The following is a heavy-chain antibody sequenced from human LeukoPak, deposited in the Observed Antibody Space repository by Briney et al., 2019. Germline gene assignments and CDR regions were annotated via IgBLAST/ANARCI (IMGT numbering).Heavy chain of an antibody. CDR2: IYYSGST. J-gene: IGHJ4*02. Sequence: PAETLSLTCTFCRGSISNSSYYWGWIRQPPGRGLVGIGSIYYSGSTYYNPSLKSRVTISVDMSKNQFSLKLSSVTAADTAVYYCARQDYGDYIIDYWGQGTLVTVSS. D-gene: IGHD4-17*01. CDR3: ARQDYGDYIIDY. CDR1: RGSISNSSYY. V-gene: IGHV4-39*01.